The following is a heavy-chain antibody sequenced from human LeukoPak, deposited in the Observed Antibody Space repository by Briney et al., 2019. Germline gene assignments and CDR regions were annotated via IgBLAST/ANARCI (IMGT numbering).Heavy chain of an antibody. CDR1: GFTFSSYA. CDR2: ISGSGGST. D-gene: IGHD3-3*01. CDR3: AKDHPTYYDFWSGSTYYFDY. J-gene: IGHJ4*02. V-gene: IGHV3-23*01. Sequence: PGGSLRLSCAASGFTFSSYAMSWVRQAPGKGLEWVSAISGSGGSTYYADSVKGRFTISRDNSKNTLYLQMNSLRAEDTAVYYCAKDHPTYYDFWSGSTYYFDYWGQGTLVTVSP.